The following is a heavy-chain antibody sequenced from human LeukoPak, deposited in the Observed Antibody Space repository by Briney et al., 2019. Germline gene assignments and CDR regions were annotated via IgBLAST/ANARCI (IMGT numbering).Heavy chain of an antibody. CDR2: IYHTGSS. D-gene: IGHD3-22*01. CDR3: ARVNRDTSGYYHVYFDY. CDR1: GGSFSGYY. V-gene: IGHV4-59*01. Sequence: KSSETLSLTCAVYGGSFSGYYWSWIRQPPGKGLEWIGFIYHTGSSNYNPSLKSRVTISVDTSKNQVSLNLRSVTAADTAVYYCARVNRDTSGYYHVYFDYWGQGTLVSVSS. J-gene: IGHJ4*02.